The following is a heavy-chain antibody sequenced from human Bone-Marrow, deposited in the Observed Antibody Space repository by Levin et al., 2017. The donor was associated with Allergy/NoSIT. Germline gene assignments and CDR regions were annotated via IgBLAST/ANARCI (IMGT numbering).Heavy chain of an antibody. Sequence: GGSLRLSCAASGFTFSSYGMYWVRQAPGKGLEWVAVISYDGSNKYYADSVKGRFTISRDNSKNTLYLQMNSLRAEDTAVYYCAKERHENYMDVWGKGTTVTVSS. CDR1: GFTFSSYG. J-gene: IGHJ6*03. CDR2: ISYDGSNK. V-gene: IGHV3-30*18. CDR3: AKERHENYMDV.